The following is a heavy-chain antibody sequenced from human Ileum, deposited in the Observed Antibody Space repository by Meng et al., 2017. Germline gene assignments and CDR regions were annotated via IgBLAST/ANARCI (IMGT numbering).Heavy chain of an antibody. CDR1: GGSISSYY. J-gene: IGHJ4*02. CDR3: ARREYDSRGYYFDY. V-gene: IGHV4-59*08. CDR2: IYYKGST. D-gene: IGHD3-22*01. Sequence: QVQLQESGPGLVKPSATLSLTCTVSGGSISSYYWSWIRQPPGKGLEWIGYIYYKGSTNYNPSLKSRLTMSVDTSKNQFSLKLSSVTAADTAVYYCARREYDSRGYYFDYWGQGTLVTVSS.